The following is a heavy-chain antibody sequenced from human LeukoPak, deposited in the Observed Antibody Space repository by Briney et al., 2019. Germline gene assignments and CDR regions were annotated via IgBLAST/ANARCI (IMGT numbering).Heavy chain of an antibody. D-gene: IGHD2-21*02. CDR3: AKDFCIHCGGDYPYEGYYGMDV. V-gene: IGHV1-69*13. CDR1: GGTFSSYA. J-gene: IGHJ6*02. Sequence: GASVKVSCKASGGTFSSYAISWVRQAPGQGLEWMGGIIPIFGTANYAQKFQGRVTITADESTSTAYMELSSLRSEDTALYYCAKDFCIHCGGDYPYEGYYGMDVWGQGTTVTVSS. CDR2: IIPIFGTA.